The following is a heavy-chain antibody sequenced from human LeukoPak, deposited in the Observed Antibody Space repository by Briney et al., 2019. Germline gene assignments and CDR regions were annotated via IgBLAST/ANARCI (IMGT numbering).Heavy chain of an antibody. V-gene: IGHV3-30*18. CDR1: GFTFSSYG. Sequence: GGSLRLSCAAPGFTFSSYGIHWVRQAPGKGLEWVAVISYDGSDKYYSDSVKGRFTISRDNSKNTLYLQMNSLRAEDTAVYYCAKDSTHCSGSSCYGGDYWGQGTLVTVPS. D-gene: IGHD2-15*01. J-gene: IGHJ4*02. CDR2: ISYDGSDK. CDR3: AKDSTHCSGSSCYGGDY.